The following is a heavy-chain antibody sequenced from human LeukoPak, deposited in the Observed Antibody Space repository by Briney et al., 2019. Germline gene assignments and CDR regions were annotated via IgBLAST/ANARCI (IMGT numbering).Heavy chain of an antibody. J-gene: IGHJ4*02. V-gene: IGHV3-74*01. Sequence: GESLKISCAASGVTFSYYWMHWVRQAPGKGLVWVSRIDSDGSSTSYAGSVKGRFTISRDNAKNTLYLQMNSLRAEDTALYYCVREGGYDPFENWGQGTLVTVSS. D-gene: IGHD5-12*01. CDR2: IDSDGSST. CDR1: GVTFSYYW. CDR3: VREGGYDPFEN.